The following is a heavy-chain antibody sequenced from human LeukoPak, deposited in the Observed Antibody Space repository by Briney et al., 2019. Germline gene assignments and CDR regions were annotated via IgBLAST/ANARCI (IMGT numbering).Heavy chain of an antibody. CDR3: ARGVRLGYCGGGSCPLARNYYYYMDV. Sequence: GASVKVSCKASGYTFTSYDINWVRQATGQGLEWMGWMNPNSGNTGYAQKFQGRVTMTRNTSISTAYMELSSLRSEDTAVYYCARGVRLGYCGGGSCPLARNYYYYMDVWGKGTTVTVSS. CDR2: MNPNSGNT. J-gene: IGHJ6*03. CDR1: GYTFTSYD. V-gene: IGHV1-8*01. D-gene: IGHD2-15*01.